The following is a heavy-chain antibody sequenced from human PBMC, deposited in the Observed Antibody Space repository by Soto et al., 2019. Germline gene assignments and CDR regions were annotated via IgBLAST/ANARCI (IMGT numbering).Heavy chain of an antibody. V-gene: IGHV4-59*01. CDR1: GGSISSYY. CDR2: IYYSGST. D-gene: IGHD6-6*01. J-gene: IGHJ3*02. CDR3: ARTAARHDAFDI. Sequence: SETLSLTCTVSGGSISSYYWSWIRQPPGKGLEWIGYIYYSGSTNYNPSLKSRVTISVDTSKNQFSLKLSSVTAADTAVYYCARTAARHDAFDIWGQGTMVTVSS.